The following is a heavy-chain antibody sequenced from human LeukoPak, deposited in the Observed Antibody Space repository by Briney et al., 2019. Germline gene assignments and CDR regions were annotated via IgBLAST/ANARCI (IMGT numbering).Heavy chain of an antibody. V-gene: IGHV1-46*01. Sequence: GASVKVSCKASGYTFTSYYMHWVRQAPGQGLEWMGIINPSGGSTSYAQKFQGRVTMTRDTSMSTVYMELSSLRSEDTAVYYCARDYGFWSGYYGNYDYWGQGTLVTASS. CDR2: INPSGGST. CDR3: ARDYGFWSGYYGNYDY. J-gene: IGHJ4*02. CDR1: GYTFTSYY. D-gene: IGHD3/OR15-3a*01.